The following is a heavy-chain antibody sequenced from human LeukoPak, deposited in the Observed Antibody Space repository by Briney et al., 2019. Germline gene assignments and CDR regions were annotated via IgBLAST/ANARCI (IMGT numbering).Heavy chain of an antibody. D-gene: IGHD3-10*01. J-gene: IGHJ5*02. Sequence: ASVKVSCKASGYTFTGYYINWVRHAPGQGLEWMGWINPDTGGTNYAQKFQGRVTMTRGTSISTAYMELSRLRSDDTAVYYCAREWDKYGSGSYSRNWFDPWGQGTLVTVST. V-gene: IGHV1-2*02. CDR1: GYTFTGYY. CDR3: AREWDKYGSGSYSRNWFDP. CDR2: INPDTGGT.